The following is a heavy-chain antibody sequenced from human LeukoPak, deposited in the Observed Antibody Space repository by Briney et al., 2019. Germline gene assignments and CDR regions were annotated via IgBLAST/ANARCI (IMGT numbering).Heavy chain of an antibody. CDR2: ISDSGGST. J-gene: IGHJ4*02. CDR3: ASEQQRLVHY. D-gene: IGHD6-13*01. CDR1: GFTFSSYA. Sequence: GGSLRLSCAASGFTFSSYAMSWVRQAPGKGLEWVSAISDSGGSTYYADSVKGRFTISRDNSKNTLYLQMNSLRAEDTAVHYRASEQQRLVHYWGQDTLVTVSS. V-gene: IGHV3-23*01.